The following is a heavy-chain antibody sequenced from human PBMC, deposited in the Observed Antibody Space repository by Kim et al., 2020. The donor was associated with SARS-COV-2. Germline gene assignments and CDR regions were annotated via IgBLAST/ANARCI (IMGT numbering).Heavy chain of an antibody. V-gene: IGHV4-34*01. D-gene: IGHD6-19*01. Sequence: SETLSLTCAVYGGSFSGYYWSWIRQPPGKGLEWIGEINHSGSTNYNPSLKSRVTISVDTSKNQFSLKLSSVTAADTAVYYCARGGKIYSSGWRNSDLDYWRQGTLVTVSS. CDR3: ARGGKIYSSGWRNSDLDY. CDR1: GGSFSGYY. CDR2: INHSGST. J-gene: IGHJ4*02.